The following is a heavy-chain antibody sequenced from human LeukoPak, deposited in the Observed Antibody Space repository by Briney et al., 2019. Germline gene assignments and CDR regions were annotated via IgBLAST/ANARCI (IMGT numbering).Heavy chain of an antibody. Sequence: GASVKVSCKASGYTFTGYYMHWVRQAPGQGLEWMGWINPNSGGTNYAQKFQGRVTMTRDTSISTAYMELSRLRSDDTAVYYCARDYPVPATRTIPFDYWGQGTLVTVSS. J-gene: IGHJ4*02. CDR3: ARDYPVPATRTIPFDY. CDR2: INPNSGGT. CDR1: GYTFTGYY. D-gene: IGHD2-2*01. V-gene: IGHV1-2*02.